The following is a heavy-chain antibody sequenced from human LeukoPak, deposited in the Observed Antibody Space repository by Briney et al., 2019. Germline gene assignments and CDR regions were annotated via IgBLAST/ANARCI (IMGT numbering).Heavy chain of an antibody. Sequence: GGSLRLSCAASGFTFSSYAMSWVRQAPGKGLEWVSAISGSGGSTYYADCVKGRFTISRDNSKNTLYLQMNSLRAEDTAVYYCASPVVVVATREVDYWGQGTLVTVSS. CDR3: ASPVVVVATREVDY. CDR2: ISGSGGST. D-gene: IGHD2-15*01. CDR1: GFTFSSYA. V-gene: IGHV3-23*01. J-gene: IGHJ4*02.